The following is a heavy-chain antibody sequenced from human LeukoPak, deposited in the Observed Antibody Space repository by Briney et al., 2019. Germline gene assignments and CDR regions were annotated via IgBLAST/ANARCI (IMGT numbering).Heavy chain of an antibody. V-gene: IGHV3-23*01. CDR3: AKATEGYSYGSFDY. CDR2: ISGSGGST. J-gene: IGHJ4*02. D-gene: IGHD5-18*01. CDR1: GFTLSSYA. Sequence: GGSLRLSCAASGFTLSSYAMSWVRQAPGKGLEWVSAISGSGGSTYYADSVKGRFTISRDNSKNTLYLQMNSLRAEDTAVYYCAKATEGYSYGSFDYWGQGTLVTVSS.